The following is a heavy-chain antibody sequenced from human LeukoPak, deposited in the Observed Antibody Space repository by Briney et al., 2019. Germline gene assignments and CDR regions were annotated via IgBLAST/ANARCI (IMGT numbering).Heavy chain of an antibody. CDR2: IRYDGSNK. D-gene: IGHD3-10*01. Sequence: PGGSLRLSCAASGFTFSSYGMHWVRQAPGKGLEWVAFIRYDGSNKYYADSVKGRFTISRDNSKNTLYLQMNSLRAEDTAVHYCANVGYGSGSYYNFYYFDYWGQGTLVTVSS. CDR3: ANVGYGSGSYYNFYYFDY. V-gene: IGHV3-30*02. CDR1: GFTFSSYG. J-gene: IGHJ4*02.